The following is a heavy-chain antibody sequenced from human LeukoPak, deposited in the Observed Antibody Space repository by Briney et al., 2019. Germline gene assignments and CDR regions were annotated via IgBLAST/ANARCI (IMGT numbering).Heavy chain of an antibody. J-gene: IGHJ4*02. Sequence: PGESLKISCKGSGYSFTSYWIGWVRQMPGKGLEWMGIIYPGDSDTRYSPSFQGQVTISADKSISTAYLQWSSLKASDTAMYYCARRGEIYCGGDCYRDYWGQGTLVTVSS. V-gene: IGHV5-51*01. CDR3: ARRGEIYCGGDCYRDY. D-gene: IGHD2-21*02. CDR2: IYPGDSDT. CDR1: GYSFTSYW.